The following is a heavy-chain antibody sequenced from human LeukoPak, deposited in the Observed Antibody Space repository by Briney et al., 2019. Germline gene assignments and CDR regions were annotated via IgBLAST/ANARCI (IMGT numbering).Heavy chain of an antibody. V-gene: IGHV1-3*01. Sequence: GASVKVSCTASGYTFTSYAMHWVRQAPGQRLEWMGWINAGNGNTKYSQKFQGRVTITRDTSASTAYMELSSLRSEDTAVCYCARDPTHSSGYSIYYYYGMDVWGQGTTVTVSS. D-gene: IGHD3-22*01. CDR3: ARDPTHSSGYSIYYYYGMDV. CDR2: INAGNGNT. CDR1: GYTFTSYA. J-gene: IGHJ6*02.